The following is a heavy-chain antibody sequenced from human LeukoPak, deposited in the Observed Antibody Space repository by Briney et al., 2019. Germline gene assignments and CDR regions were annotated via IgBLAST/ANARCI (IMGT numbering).Heavy chain of an antibody. V-gene: IGHV3-74*01. CDR2: INSDGSWT. CDR3: VSFYETY. CDR1: GNYW. Sequence: GGSLRLSCATSGNYWMHWVRQAPGKGLVWVSHINSDGSWTSYADSVKGRFTISKDNAKNTVYLQMNNLRAEDTAVYYCVSFYETYWGRETLVTVSS. J-gene: IGHJ4*02. D-gene: IGHD2-2*01.